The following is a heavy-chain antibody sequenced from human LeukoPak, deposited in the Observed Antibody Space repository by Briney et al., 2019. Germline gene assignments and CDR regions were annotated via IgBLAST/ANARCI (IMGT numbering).Heavy chain of an antibody. CDR2: ISAYNGNT. V-gene: IGHV1-18*01. Sequence: ASVKVSCKASGGTFNSYAISWVRQAPGQGHEWMGWISAYNGNTNYAQKRQGRVTMTTDTSTSTAYMELRSLKSDDTAVYYCAREAGLRYCSSTSCYRSDGFDLWGQGTLVTVSS. J-gene: IGHJ5*02. CDR3: AREAGLRYCSSTSCYRSDGFDL. D-gene: IGHD2-2*01. CDR1: GGTFNSYA.